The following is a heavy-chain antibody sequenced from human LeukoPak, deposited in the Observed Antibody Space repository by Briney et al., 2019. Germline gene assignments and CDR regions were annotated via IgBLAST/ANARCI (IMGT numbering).Heavy chain of an antibody. CDR3: ARAHITTQSAFDI. J-gene: IGHJ3*02. D-gene: IGHD1-14*01. V-gene: IGHV3-20*01. CDR2: INWNGGST. CDR1: GFTFSSYA. Sequence: GGSLRLSCAASGFTFSSYAMSWVRQAPGKGLEWVSGINWNGGSTGYADSVKGRFTISRDNAKNSLYLQMSSLRAGDTALYHCARAHITTQSAFDIWGQGTMVTVSS.